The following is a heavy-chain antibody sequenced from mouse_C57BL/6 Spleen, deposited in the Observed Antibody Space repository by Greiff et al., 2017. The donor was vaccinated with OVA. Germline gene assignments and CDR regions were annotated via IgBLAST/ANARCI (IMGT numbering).Heavy chain of an antibody. CDR2: ISSGGDYI. CDR3: TRDDYDHWFAY. J-gene: IGHJ3*01. Sequence: VQLKESGEGLVKPGGSLKLSCAASGFTFSSYAMSWVRQTPEKRLEWVAYISSGGDYIYYADTVKGRFTISRDNARNTLYLQMSSLKSEDTAMYYCTRDDYDHWFAYWGQGTLVTVSA. D-gene: IGHD2-4*01. CDR1: GFTFSSYA. V-gene: IGHV5-9-1*02.